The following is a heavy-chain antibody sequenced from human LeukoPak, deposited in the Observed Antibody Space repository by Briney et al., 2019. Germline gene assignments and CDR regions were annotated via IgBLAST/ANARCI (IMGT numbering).Heavy chain of an antibody. CDR1: GFTFSNYY. J-gene: IGHJ4*02. Sequence: GGSLRLSCAASGFTFSNYYMGWVRQAPGKGLEWVATIKQDGSEKYYVDSVKGRFTISGDNAERSLYLQMNSLRAEDTAVYYCARGSLRFDYWGQGTLVTVSS. D-gene: IGHD2-15*01. V-gene: IGHV3-7*01. CDR3: ARGSLRFDY. CDR2: IKQDGSEK.